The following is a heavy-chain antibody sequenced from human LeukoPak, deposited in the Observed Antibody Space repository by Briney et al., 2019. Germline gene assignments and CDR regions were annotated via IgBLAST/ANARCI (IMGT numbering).Heavy chain of an antibody. CDR3: VRKYCSGGSCSDAFDI. CDR2: IDSNSRTI. CDR1: GFTFSTYE. J-gene: IGHJ3*02. V-gene: IGHV3-48*03. D-gene: IGHD2-15*01. Sequence: AGGSLRLSCAASGFTFSTYEMDWVRQAPGKGLEWISYIDSNSRTIHYADSVRGRFTISRDNAKNSLFLQMNSLRAEDTAVYYCVRKYCSGGSCSDAFDIWGQGTMVTVSS.